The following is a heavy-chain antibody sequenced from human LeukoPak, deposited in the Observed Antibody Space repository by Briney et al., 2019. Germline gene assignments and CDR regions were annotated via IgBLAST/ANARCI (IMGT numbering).Heavy chain of an antibody. CDR1: GFTFSSYS. D-gene: IGHD1-26*01. CDR3: ARDKSGSYFFPFDY. V-gene: IGHV3-48*01. J-gene: IGHJ4*02. CDR2: ISDRSSTK. Sequence: GSLRLSCAASGFTFSSYSMNWVRQAPGKGLEWVSYISDRSSTKYYADSVKGRFTISRDNAKNSVFLQMNSPRAEDTAVYYCARDKSGSYFFPFDYWGQGTLVTVSS.